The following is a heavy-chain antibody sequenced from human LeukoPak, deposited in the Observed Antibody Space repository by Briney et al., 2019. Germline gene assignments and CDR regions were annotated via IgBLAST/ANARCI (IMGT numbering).Heavy chain of an antibody. V-gene: IGHV4-34*01. D-gene: IGHD3-3*01. Sequence: PSETLSLTCAVYGGSFSGYYWSWIRQPPGKGLEWIGEINHSGSTNYNPSLKSRVTISVDTSKNQFSLKLSSVTAADTAVYYCASGALGYYDFWSGYYIGWFDPWGQGTLVTVFS. CDR2: INHSGST. CDR1: GGSFSGYY. J-gene: IGHJ5*02. CDR3: ASGALGYYDFWSGYYIGWFDP.